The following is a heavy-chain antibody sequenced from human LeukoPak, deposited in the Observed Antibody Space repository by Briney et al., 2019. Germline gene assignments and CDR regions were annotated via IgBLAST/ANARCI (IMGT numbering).Heavy chain of an antibody. CDR3: ARWSYVSGTWFLDY. Sequence: PGGSLRLSCEASGFTFSGYRMSWVRQAPGRGLEWVADINEDGTTIYYVNSVKGRFTISRDNAKNSLSLQLNTLRAGDTAVYYCARWSYVSGTWFLDYWGQGTLVTVSS. D-gene: IGHD3-10*01. CDR2: INEDGTTI. CDR1: GFTFSGYR. V-gene: IGHV3-7*05. J-gene: IGHJ4*02.